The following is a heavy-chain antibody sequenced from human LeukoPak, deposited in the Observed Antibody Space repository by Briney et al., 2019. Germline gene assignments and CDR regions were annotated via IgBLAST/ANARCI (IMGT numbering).Heavy chain of an antibody. CDR1: GGSFSGYY. Sequence: SETLSLTCAVYGGSFSGYYWSWIRQPPGKGLEWIGEINHSGSTNYNPSLKSRVTISVDTSKNQFSLKLSSVTAADTAVYYCARLEPYGMDVWGQGTTVTVSS. CDR2: INHSGST. J-gene: IGHJ6*02. D-gene: IGHD1-1*01. V-gene: IGHV4-34*01. CDR3: ARLEPYGMDV.